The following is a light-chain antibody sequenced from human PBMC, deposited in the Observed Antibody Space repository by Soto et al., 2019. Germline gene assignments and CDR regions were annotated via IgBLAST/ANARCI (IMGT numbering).Light chain of an antibody. CDR2: DAS. J-gene: IGKJ1*01. V-gene: IGKV1-5*01. Sequence: DIQRTQSPSTLSASVGDRVTITVAASQSGSSWLAWYQQKRGKAPKLLIYDASSLESGVPSRFSGSGSGTEFTITISSLQPDDFATYYCQQYNSYPWTFGQGTKVEIK. CDR1: QSGSSW. CDR3: QQYNSYPWT.